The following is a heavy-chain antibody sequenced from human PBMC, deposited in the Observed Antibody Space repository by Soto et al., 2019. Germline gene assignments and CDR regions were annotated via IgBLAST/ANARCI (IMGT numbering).Heavy chain of an antibody. V-gene: IGHV3-30*18. Sequence: QVQLVESGGGVVQPGRSLRLSCAASGFTFSSYGMHWVRQARGKGLEWVAVVSYEGSNKYYADSVKGRFTISRDNSKNALYLQLNSLRAEDTAVYYCAKDVGLTIFGVVINPTVDWFDPWGQGTLVTVSS. CDR1: GFTFSSYG. CDR2: VSYEGSNK. CDR3: AKDVGLTIFGVVINPTVDWFDP. D-gene: IGHD3-3*01. J-gene: IGHJ5*02.